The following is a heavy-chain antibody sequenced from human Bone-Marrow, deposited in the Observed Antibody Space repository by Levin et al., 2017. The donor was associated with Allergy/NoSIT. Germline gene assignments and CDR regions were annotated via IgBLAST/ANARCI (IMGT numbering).Heavy chain of an antibody. D-gene: IGHD2-15*01. CDR1: GFTISSNY. V-gene: IGHV3-53*01. CDR3: ARDSGICSGGSCSFFNDY. Sequence: GESLKISCAASGFTISSNYMSWVRQAPGKGLEWVSVIYSGGSTYYADSVKGRFTISRDNSKNTLYLQMNSLRAEDTAVYYCARDSGICSGGSCSFFNDYWGQGTLVTVSS. CDR2: IYSGGST. J-gene: IGHJ4*02.